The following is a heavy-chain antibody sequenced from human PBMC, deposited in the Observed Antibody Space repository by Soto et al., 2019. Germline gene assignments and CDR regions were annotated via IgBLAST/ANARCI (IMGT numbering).Heavy chain of an antibody. CDR2: IFYTGSA. CDR3: ARRPAYCTGTSCYWNY. CDR1: GGSISSVSYY. Sequence: QPQLQESGPGLVKPSETLSLTCTVSGGSISSVSYYWGWIRQPPGKGLEWIGSIFYTGSAYYNPSLKSRVTMAVDTSKKQFSLELTSVTAADTAVFYCARRPAYCTGTSCYWNYWGQGTLVTVSS. J-gene: IGHJ4*02. D-gene: IGHD2-2*01. V-gene: IGHV4-39*01.